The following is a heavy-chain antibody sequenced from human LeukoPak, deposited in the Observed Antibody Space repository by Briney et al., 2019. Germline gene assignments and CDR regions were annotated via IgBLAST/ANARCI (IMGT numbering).Heavy chain of an antibody. J-gene: IGHJ4*02. Sequence: GSLRLSCAASGFTFSSYSMNWVRQAPGKGLEWVSYISSSSSTIYYADSVKGRFTISRDNAKNSLYLQMNSLRAEDTAVYYCARVRGYDYVWGSYRYDYFDYWGQGTLVTVSS. CDR1: GFTFSSYS. D-gene: IGHD3-16*02. CDR2: ISSSSSTI. CDR3: ARVRGYDYVWGSYRYDYFDY. V-gene: IGHV3-48*01.